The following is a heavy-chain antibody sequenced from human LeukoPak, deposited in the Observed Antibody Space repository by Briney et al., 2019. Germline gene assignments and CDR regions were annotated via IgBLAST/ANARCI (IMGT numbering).Heavy chain of an antibody. D-gene: IGHD3-22*01. J-gene: IGHJ1*01. V-gene: IGHV4-28*01. CDR3: AVYDGTSGYFQY. CDR1: GYRISSTNW. CDR2: IYYSETT. Sequence: SETLTLTCAVSGYRISSTNWWGWIRQPPGKGLEWIGYIYYSETTYYNPSLKSRVTMSVDTSKNQFSLKLSSVTAVDTAVYYCAVYDGTSGYFQYCGEGSLFTVSS.